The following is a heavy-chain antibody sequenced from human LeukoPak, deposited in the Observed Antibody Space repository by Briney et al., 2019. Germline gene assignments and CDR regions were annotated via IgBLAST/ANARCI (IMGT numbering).Heavy chain of an antibody. J-gene: IGHJ4*02. CDR2: ISSSGSTV. Sequence: PGGSLRLSCAASGFTFSDYYMSWIRQAPGKGLEWVSYISSSGSTVSYADSAKGRFTISRDNAKNSLYLQMNSLRAEDTAVYYCGLLHYGDRYIDYWGQGTLVTVSS. CDR1: GFTFSDYY. V-gene: IGHV3-11*01. D-gene: IGHD4-17*01. CDR3: GLLHYGDRYIDY.